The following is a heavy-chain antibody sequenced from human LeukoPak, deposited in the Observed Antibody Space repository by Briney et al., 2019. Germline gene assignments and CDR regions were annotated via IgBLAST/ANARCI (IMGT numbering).Heavy chain of an antibody. CDR1: RFSVSDYW. V-gene: IGHV3-74*01. D-gene: IGHD5-18*01. J-gene: IGHJ4*02. CDR2: INSDGSRP. Sequence: GGSLRLSCAASRFSVSDYWMHWVRQAPGKGLVWVSRINSDGSRPSYADSVKGRFTISRDNAKNSLYLQMNSLRAEDTAVYYCAQIYTYGSSQFDYWGQGTLVTVSS. CDR3: AQIYTYGSSQFDY.